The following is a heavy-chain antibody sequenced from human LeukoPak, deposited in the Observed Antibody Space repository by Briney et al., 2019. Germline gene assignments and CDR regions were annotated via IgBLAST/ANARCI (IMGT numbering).Heavy chain of an antibody. D-gene: IGHD3-9*01. V-gene: IGHV4-34*01. J-gene: IGHJ6*02. Sequence: ASETLSLTCAVYGGSFSGYYWSWIRQPPGKGLEWIGEINHSGSTNYNPSLKSRVTISVDTSKNQFSLKLSSVTAADTAVYYCARGLLTGYYNRYYYYGMDVWGQGTTVTASS. CDR3: ARGLLTGYYNRYYYYGMDV. CDR1: GGSFSGYY. CDR2: INHSGST.